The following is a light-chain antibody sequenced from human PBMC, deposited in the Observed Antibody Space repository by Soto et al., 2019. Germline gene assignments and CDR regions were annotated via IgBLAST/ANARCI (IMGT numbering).Light chain of an antibody. CDR3: QQFAAWPRT. CDR2: GAS. J-gene: IGKJ4*01. V-gene: IGKV3-20*01. Sequence: IVLTQSPGTLSLSPGERATLFCRASQSIATSQLAWNQQKPGQAPRLLIGASTRATGIPDRFSDSGSGTDFTLTISRREPEDFAVYYCQQFAAWPRTFGQGTTVEIK. CDR1: QSIATSQ.